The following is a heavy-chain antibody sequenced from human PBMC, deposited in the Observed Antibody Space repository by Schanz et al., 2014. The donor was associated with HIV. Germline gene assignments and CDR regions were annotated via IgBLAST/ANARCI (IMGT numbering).Heavy chain of an antibody. CDR1: GLIFSKAW. J-gene: IGHJ3*02. CDR2: ISYDGSNK. CDR3: AKDPTYGDYGGDAFDI. V-gene: IGHV3-30*18. D-gene: IGHD4-17*01. Sequence: VQLLESGGGLVQPGGSLRLSCAASGLIFSKAWMSWVRQAPGKGLEWVAVISYDGSNKYYADSVKGRFTISRDNSKNTLYLQMNSLRAEDTAVYYCAKDPTYGDYGGDAFDIWGQGTTVTVSS.